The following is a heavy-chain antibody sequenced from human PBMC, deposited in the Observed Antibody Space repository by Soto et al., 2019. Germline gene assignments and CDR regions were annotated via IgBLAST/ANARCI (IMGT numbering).Heavy chain of an antibody. J-gene: IGHJ6*02. CDR1: GGSFSSFY. D-gene: IGHD2-21*02. CDR2: IHHSGTT. V-gene: IGHV4-34*01. CDR3: ARGMRTEGYYYGMDV. Sequence: PSETLSLTCTVYGGSFSSFYWIWIRQSPGKGLEWIGEIHHSGTTNYNPSLKSRVTISVDTSKNQFSLELSSVTAADTALYYCARGMRTEGYYYGMDVWGQGTTVTV.